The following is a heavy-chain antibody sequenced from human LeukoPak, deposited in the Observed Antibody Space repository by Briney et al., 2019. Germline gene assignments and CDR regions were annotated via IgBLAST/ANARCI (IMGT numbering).Heavy chain of an antibody. V-gene: IGHV4-4*07. D-gene: IGHD6-19*01. J-gene: IGHJ6*02. CDR1: GGSISSYY. CDR3: ARDLRRSVVAGTYYYYYGMDV. Sequence: SETLFLTCTVSGGSISSYYWSWIRQPAGKGLEWIGRIYTSGSTNYNPSLKSRVTMSVDTSKNQFSLKLSSVTAADTAVYYCARDLRRSVVAGTYYYYYGMDVWGQGTTVTVSS. CDR2: IYTSGST.